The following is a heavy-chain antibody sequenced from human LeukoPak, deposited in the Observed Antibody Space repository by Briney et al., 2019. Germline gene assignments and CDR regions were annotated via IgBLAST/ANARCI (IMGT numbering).Heavy chain of an antibody. D-gene: IGHD5-24*01. Sequence: GGSLRLSCAASGFTFSSYEMNWVRQTPGKGLEWLSHITDSGTSIQYADSVKGRFTISRDNAKNSLYLQMNHLRADDTGVYYCARTKDGPFAYWGQGTLVTVSS. CDR3: ARTKDGPFAY. J-gene: IGHJ4*02. CDR1: GFTFSSYE. CDR2: ITDSGTSI. V-gene: IGHV3-48*03.